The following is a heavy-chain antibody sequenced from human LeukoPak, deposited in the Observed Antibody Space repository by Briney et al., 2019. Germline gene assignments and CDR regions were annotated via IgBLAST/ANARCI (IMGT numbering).Heavy chain of an antibody. J-gene: IGHJ4*02. CDR1: GGSISSSSYY. CDR3: ARPNQYNYGSGSYDY. CDR2: IYYSGGT. V-gene: IGHV4-39*01. D-gene: IGHD3-10*01. Sequence: PSETLSLTCTVSGGSISSSSYYWGWIRQPPGKGLEWIGTIYYSGGTYYNPPLKSRVTISVDTSKNQFSLRVSSVTAADTAVYYCARPNQYNYGSGSYDYWGQGTLVTVSS.